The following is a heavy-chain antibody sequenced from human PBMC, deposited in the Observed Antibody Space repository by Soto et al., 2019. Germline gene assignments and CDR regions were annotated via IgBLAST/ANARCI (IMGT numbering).Heavy chain of an antibody. D-gene: IGHD3-9*01. Sequence: ASVKVSCKASGYTFTAFYMNWVRQAPGQGLEWMGWVNPNTGVTKYAQKFQGRVTMTRDTSINTAYMELSGLTSDDTAVYYCTTLRLDPWGQGIPVTVSS. CDR3: TTLRLDP. CDR1: GYTFTAFY. V-gene: IGHV1-2*02. J-gene: IGHJ5*02. CDR2: VNPNTGVT.